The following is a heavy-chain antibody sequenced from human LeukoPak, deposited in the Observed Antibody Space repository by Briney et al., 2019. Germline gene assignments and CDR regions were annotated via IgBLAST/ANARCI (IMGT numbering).Heavy chain of an antibody. J-gene: IGHJ4*02. V-gene: IGHV1-2*02. CDR3: AGGIGRYSSSFFDY. D-gene: IGHD3-16*01. CDR1: GYTFTDYY. CDR2: INPNSGGT. Sequence: ASVKVSCKTSGYTFTDYYIHWVRQAPGQGLEWMGWINPNSGGTNYAQKFQGRVTMTGDTSISTAYMELSRLRSDDTAVYYCAGGIGRYSSSFFDYWGPGTLVTVSS.